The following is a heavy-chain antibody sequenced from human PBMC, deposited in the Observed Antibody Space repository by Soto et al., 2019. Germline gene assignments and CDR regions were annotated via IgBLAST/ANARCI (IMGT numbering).Heavy chain of an antibody. CDR2: IYYSGST. CDR3: ARLDYDFWSGFPARFDY. Sequence: SETLSLTRTVSGGSISSYYWSWIRQPPGKGLEWIGYIYYSGSTNYNPSLKSQVTISVDTSKNQFSLKLSSVTAADTAVYYCARLDYDFWSGFPARFDYWGQGTLVTVSS. D-gene: IGHD3-3*01. CDR1: GGSISSYY. J-gene: IGHJ4*02. V-gene: IGHV4-59*01.